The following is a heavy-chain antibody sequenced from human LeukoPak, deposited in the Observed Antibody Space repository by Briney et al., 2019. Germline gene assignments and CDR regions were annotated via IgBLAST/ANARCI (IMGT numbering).Heavy chain of an antibody. Sequence: SETLSLTCTVSGGSISSSSYYWGWIRQPPGKGLEWIGSIYYSGSTYYNPSRKSRVTISVDTSKNQFSLKLSSVTAADTAVYYCARPDSAYSWFDPWGQGTLVTVSS. V-gene: IGHV4-39*01. D-gene: IGHD2-15*01. CDR1: GGSISSSSYY. J-gene: IGHJ5*02. CDR2: IYYSGST. CDR3: ARPDSAYSWFDP.